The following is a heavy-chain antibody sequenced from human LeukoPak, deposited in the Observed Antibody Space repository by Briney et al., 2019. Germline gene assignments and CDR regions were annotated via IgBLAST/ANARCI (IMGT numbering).Heavy chain of an antibody. CDR3: ARDVQTMYPTDWYSGGAYWFDP. D-gene: IGHD3-9*01. Sequence: SQTLSLTCTVSGDSVSSGSYFWSWIRQPAGKGLEWIGRIYTSGSTNYNPSLKSRVDISVDTSKNQFSLKLSSVTAADTAVYYCARDVQTMYPTDWYSGGAYWFDPWGQGTLVTVSS. CDR1: GDSVSSGSYF. V-gene: IGHV4-61*02. J-gene: IGHJ5*02. CDR2: IYTSGST.